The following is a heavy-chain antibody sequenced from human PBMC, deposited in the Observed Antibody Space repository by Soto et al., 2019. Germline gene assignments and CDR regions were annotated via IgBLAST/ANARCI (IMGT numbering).Heavy chain of an antibody. CDR3: ATRGDYYYYGMDV. Sequence: GESLKISCKGSGYSFTSYWSGWVRQMPGKGLEWMGIIYPGDSDTRYSPSFQGQVTISADKSISTAYLQWSSLKASDTAMYYCATRGDYYYYGMDVWGHGTTVTVSS. D-gene: IGHD3-10*01. CDR2: IYPGDSDT. V-gene: IGHV5-51*01. CDR1: GYSFTSYW. J-gene: IGHJ6*02.